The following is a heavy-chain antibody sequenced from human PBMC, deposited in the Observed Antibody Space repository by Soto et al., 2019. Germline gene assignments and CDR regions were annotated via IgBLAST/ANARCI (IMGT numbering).Heavy chain of an antibody. Sequence: QVQLVQSGAEVKKPGSSVKVSCKASGGTFSSYTISWVRQAPGQGLEWMGRIIPILGIANYAQKFQGRVTITADKDTRTADRELRSLRSEDTAVYYCARDLAIGIAVAGTNPVVDYWGQGPLVTVSS. CDR2: IIPILGIA. D-gene: IGHD6-19*01. J-gene: IGHJ4*02. V-gene: IGHV1-69*08. CDR3: ARDLAIGIAVAGTNPVVDY. CDR1: GGTFSSYT.